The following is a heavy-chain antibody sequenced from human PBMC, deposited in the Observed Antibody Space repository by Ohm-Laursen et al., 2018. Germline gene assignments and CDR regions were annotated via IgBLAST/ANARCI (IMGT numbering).Heavy chain of an antibody. V-gene: IGHV3-30*18. CDR3: AKGDTSTDAFDI. CDR1: GFIFKNHG. CDR2: ISYDGSNK. Sequence: SLRLSCAASGFIFKNHGMHWVRQAPGKGLEWVAVISYDGSNKYYVDSVKGRFTISRDNSKNTLYLQMDSLRAEDTAVYYCAKGDTSTDAFDIWGQGTMVTVSS. J-gene: IGHJ3*02.